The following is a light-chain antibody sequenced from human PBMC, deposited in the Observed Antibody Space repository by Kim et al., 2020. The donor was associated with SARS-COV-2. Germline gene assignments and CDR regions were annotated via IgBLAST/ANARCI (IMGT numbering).Light chain of an antibody. CDR2: RAS. CDR1: QRVGSW. J-gene: IGKJ2*01. V-gene: IGKV1-5*03. CDR3: QQYFVIPRT. Sequence: AARGDRVTISCRASQRVGSWVAWYQQKPEKAPKFLIWRASSLESGVPSRFSGSGSGTEFTLTISSLQPDDFATYYCQQYFVIPRTFGQGTKLEI.